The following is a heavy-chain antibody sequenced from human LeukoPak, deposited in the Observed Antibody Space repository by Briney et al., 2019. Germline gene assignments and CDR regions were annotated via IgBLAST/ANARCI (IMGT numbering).Heavy chain of an antibody. CDR2: ISYDGSNK. J-gene: IGHJ3*02. CDR3: AKDPRITMIVVVNDAFDI. D-gene: IGHD3-22*01. CDR1: GFTFSSYG. Sequence: GGSLRLSCAASGFTFSSYGMHWVRQAPGKGLEWVAVISYDGSNKYYADSVKGRFTISRDNSKNTLYLQMNSLRAEDTAVYYCAKDPRITMIVVVNDAFDIWGQGTMVTVSS. V-gene: IGHV3-30*18.